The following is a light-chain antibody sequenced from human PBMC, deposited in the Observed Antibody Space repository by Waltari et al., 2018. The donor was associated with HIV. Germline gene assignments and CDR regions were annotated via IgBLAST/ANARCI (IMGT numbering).Light chain of an antibody. CDR3: HQYNSQPLP. J-gene: IGKJ4*02. CDR1: QNSDNW. CDR2: KTS. Sequence: EIQMTQSPSSLSASVAERVTITCRASQNSDNWLAWYQPKPGRGPKVLIFKTSTLETGAAPRSSGSATGTEFTRPITCLQPDDVATYYCHQYNSQPLPFGGGTRVEIK. V-gene: IGKV1-5*03.